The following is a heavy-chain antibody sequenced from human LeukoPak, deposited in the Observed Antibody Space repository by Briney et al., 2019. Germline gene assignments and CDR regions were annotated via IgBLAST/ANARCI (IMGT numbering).Heavy chain of an antibody. J-gene: IGHJ4*02. CDR1: GFTFSSYS. CDR3: ARERDGDYDY. V-gene: IGHV3-21*01. Sequence: PGGSLRLSCAASGFTFSSYSMNWVRQAPGKGLEWVSSISSGSSYIYYADSVKGRFTISRDNAKNSLYLQMNSLRAEDTAVYYCARERDGDYDYWGQGTLVTVSS. CDR2: ISSGSSYI. D-gene: IGHD4-17*01.